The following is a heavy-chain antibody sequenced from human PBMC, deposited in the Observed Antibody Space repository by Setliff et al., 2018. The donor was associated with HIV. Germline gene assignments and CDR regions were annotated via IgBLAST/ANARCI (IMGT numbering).Heavy chain of an antibody. CDR2: IISSLGVT. D-gene: IGHD3-22*01. J-gene: IGHJ3*02. V-gene: IGHV1-69*04. CDR1: GDTFSNFP. Sequence: GASVKVSCKTSGDTFSNFPISWVRQAPGQGLEWMGSIISSLGVTKYAQKFQGRVTITAHESTNTVNMELSSLRSEDTALYFRARDRAYYYDHDRATSDEALDIWGQGTMVTV. CDR3: ARDRAYYYDHDRATSDEALDI.